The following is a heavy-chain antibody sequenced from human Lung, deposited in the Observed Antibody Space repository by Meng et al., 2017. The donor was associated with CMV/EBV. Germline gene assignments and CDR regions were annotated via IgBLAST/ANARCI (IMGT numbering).Heavy chain of an antibody. Sequence: QVPRPESCKELVKPSQTLSVTGTVSGGSISSCDYYWSWIRQPLGKGLEWLGYIYYSGSTYYIPPLKSRVTISVDPSKNQFSLKLSSVTAADSAVYYCEKDRNKGRYFDYWGQGTLVTVSS. CDR1: GGSISSCDYY. D-gene: IGHD1-14*01. CDR2: IYYSGST. V-gene: IGHV4-30-4*01. CDR3: EKDRNKGRYFDY. J-gene: IGHJ4*02.